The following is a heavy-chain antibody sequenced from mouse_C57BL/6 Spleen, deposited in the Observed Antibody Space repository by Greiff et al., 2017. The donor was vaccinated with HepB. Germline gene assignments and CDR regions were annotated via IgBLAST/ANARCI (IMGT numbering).Heavy chain of an antibody. V-gene: IGHV1-69*01. Sequence: QVHVKQPGAELVMPGASVKLSCKASGYTFTSYWMHWVKQRPGQGLEWIGEIDPSDSYTNYNQKFKGKSTLTVDKSSSTAYMQLSSLTSEDSAVYYCARCGTVYFDYWGQGTTLTVSS. D-gene: IGHD1-1*01. CDR2: IDPSDSYT. CDR3: ARCGTVYFDY. CDR1: GYTFTSYW. J-gene: IGHJ2*01.